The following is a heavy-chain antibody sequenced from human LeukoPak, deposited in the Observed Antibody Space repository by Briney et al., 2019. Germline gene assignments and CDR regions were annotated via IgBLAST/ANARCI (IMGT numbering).Heavy chain of an antibody. Sequence: GGSLRLSCAASGFTFSNCWMSWVRQAPGKGLEWVANIKQDGSEKYYVNSVKGRFTISRDNSKSTLYLQMSSLRAEDTAVYYCAKTDSSSWLTDVWGKGTTVTVSS. D-gene: IGHD6-13*01. V-gene: IGHV3-7*01. CDR3: AKTDSSSWLTDV. J-gene: IGHJ6*04. CDR1: GFTFSNCW. CDR2: IKQDGSEK.